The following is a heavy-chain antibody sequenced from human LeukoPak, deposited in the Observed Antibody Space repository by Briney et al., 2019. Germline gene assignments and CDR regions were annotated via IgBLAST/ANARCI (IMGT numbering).Heavy chain of an antibody. D-gene: IGHD5-24*01. J-gene: IGHJ5*02. Sequence: PGGSLRLSCAASGFTFSDYYMSWIRQAPGKGLEWVSYISSSGSTIYYADSVKGRFTISRDNAKNSLYLQMNSLRAEDTAVYYCAAKTTDGYNYIETWGQGTLVTVSS. CDR1: GFTFSDYY. CDR3: AAKTTDGYNYIET. V-gene: IGHV3-11*01. CDR2: ISSSGSTI.